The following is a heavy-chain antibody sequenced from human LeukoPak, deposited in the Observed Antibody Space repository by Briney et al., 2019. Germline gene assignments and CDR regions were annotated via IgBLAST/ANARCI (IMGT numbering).Heavy chain of an antibody. CDR1: GFTFSSYA. CDR2: ISYDGSNK. Sequence: GGSLRLSCAASGFTFSSYAMHWVRQAPGKGLEWVAVISYDGSNKYYADSVKGRLTISRGNSKNTLYLQMNSLRAEDTAVYYCAREGQQLDQTNYYYYYGMDVWGQGTTVTVSS. V-gene: IGHV3-30-3*01. J-gene: IGHJ6*02. D-gene: IGHD6-13*01. CDR3: AREGQQLDQTNYYYYYGMDV.